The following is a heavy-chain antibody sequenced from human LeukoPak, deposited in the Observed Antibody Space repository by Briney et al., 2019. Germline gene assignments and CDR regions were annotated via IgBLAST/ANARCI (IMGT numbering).Heavy chain of an antibody. CDR3: ARQGSGFFYFDY. V-gene: IGHV5-51*01. D-gene: IGHD3-3*01. CDR2: IYTGDSDT. CDR1: GYSFTSYW. Sequence: KPGESLKISWKGSGYSFTSYWIGGVRQIPGKGLEWMGIIYTGDSDTRYRPSFQGHTTISADKSISTANLQCSRRTASDTALYYCARQGSGFFYFDYWGQGTLVTVSS. J-gene: IGHJ4*02.